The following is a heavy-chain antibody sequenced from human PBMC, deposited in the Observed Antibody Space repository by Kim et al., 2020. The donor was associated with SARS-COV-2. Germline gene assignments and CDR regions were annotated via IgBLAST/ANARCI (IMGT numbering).Heavy chain of an antibody. CDR1: GYSFDIYW. Sequence: GESLKISCKASGYSFDIYWIAWLRQMPGKGLEWMGIIYPSDSDVTYSPSFQAQVTMSADTSINTAYLQWTSLKASDTAMYYCATRITLDSFVVWGQGTMITVSS. D-gene: IGHD3-10*01. CDR3: ATRITLDSFVV. V-gene: IGHV5-51*01. CDR2: IYPSDSDV. J-gene: IGHJ3*01.